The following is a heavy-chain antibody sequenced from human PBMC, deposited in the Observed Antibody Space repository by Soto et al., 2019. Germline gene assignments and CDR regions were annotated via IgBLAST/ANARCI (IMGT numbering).Heavy chain of an antibody. D-gene: IGHD6-6*01. CDR1: GFSVSNTY. J-gene: IGHJ4*02. V-gene: IGHV3-66*01. CDR3: ARSRGSSVIHDY. CDR2: LYSGENT. Sequence: EVQLVESGGGLVQPGGSLRLSCAASGFSVSNTYMSWVRQAPGKGLEWLSILYSGENTYYADSVKGRFTISRDNAKNTLFLQRNSLRAEDTAVYYCARSRGSSVIHDYWGQGTLVTVSS.